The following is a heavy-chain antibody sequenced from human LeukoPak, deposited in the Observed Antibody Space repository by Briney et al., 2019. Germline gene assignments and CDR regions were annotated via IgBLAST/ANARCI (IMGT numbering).Heavy chain of an antibody. CDR3: ARQIYDILTGYHEAFDI. CDR2: INHSGST. J-gene: IGHJ3*02. V-gene: IGHV4-34*01. Sequence: NPSETLSLTCAVYGGSFSGYYWSWIRQPPGKGLEWIGEINHSGSTNYNPSLKSRVTISVDTSKNQFSLKLSSVTAADTAVYYCARQIYDILTGYHEAFDIWGQGTMVTVSS. CDR1: GGSFSGYY. D-gene: IGHD3-9*01.